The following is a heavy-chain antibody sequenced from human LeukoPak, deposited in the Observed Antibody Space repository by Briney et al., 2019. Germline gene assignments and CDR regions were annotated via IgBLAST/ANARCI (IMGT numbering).Heavy chain of an antibody. J-gene: IGHJ5*02. D-gene: IGHD2-2*01. Sequence: GGSLRLSCAASGFTFSSYSMNWVRQAPGKGLEWVSYISSSSSTIYYADSVKGRFTISRDNAKNSLYLQMNSLRAEDTAMYYCARSIVVVPAAIGPKYNWFDPWGQGTLVTVSS. CDR3: ARSIVVVPAAIGPKYNWFDP. CDR2: ISSSSSTI. CDR1: GFTFSSYS. V-gene: IGHV3-48*01.